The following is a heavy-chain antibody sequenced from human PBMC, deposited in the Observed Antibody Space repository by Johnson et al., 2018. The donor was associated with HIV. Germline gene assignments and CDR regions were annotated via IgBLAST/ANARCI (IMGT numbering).Heavy chain of an antibody. CDR1: GFTFSNAW. CDR2: IKSKTDGGTP. J-gene: IGHJ3*02. CDR3: TTELGFSSLPPPVGHAFDI. D-gene: IGHD1-14*01. Sequence: EVQLVESGGGVVQPGGSLRLSCAASGFTFSNAWMSWVRQAPGKGLEWVGRIKSKTDGGTPDYAAPVKGRFTISRDDSKNTLYLQMNSLKTEDTAVYYCTTELGFSSLPPPVGHAFDIWGQGTMVTVSS. V-gene: IGHV3-15*01.